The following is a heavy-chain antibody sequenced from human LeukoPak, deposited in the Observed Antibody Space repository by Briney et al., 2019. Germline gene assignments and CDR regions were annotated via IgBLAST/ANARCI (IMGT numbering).Heavy chain of an antibody. V-gene: IGHV3-23*01. D-gene: IGHD3-22*01. CDR1: RFAFSDFD. Sequence: GTSLRLSCAASRFAFSDFDKIWVRQAPGKGLEWVSAISGSGGSTYYADSVKGRFTISRDNSKNTLYLQMNSLRAEDTAVYYCAKLPPSSGWDYWGQGTLVTVSS. CDR3: AKLPPSSGWDY. CDR2: ISGSGGST. J-gene: IGHJ4*02.